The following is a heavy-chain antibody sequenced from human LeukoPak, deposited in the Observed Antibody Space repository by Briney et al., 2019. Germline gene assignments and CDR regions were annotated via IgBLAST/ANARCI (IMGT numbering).Heavy chain of an antibody. D-gene: IGHD3-16*01. Sequence: PGGSLRLSCAASGFTFSDYYMSWIRQAPGKGLEWVSYISSSGRTIYYADSVKGRFTITRDNAKNSQYLQKNSLRAEDTAVYYCARNFGGASAYYYYYYMDVWGKGTTVTVSS. J-gene: IGHJ6*03. CDR3: ARNFGGASAYYYYYYMDV. CDR2: ISSSGRTI. CDR1: GFTFSDYY. V-gene: IGHV3-11*01.